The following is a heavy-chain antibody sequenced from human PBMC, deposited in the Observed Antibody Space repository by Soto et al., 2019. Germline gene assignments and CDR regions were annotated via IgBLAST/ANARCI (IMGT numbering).Heavy chain of an antibody. J-gene: IGHJ4*02. V-gene: IGHV1-2*02. CDR3: ARANSGDDDELDY. CDR2: INPNTGGT. D-gene: IGHD5-12*01. CDR1: GYTFTGYY. Sequence: ASVKVSCKASGYTFTGYYIHWVRQAPGQGLEWMGWINPNTGGTDSQQKFQGRVTMTRDSSITTAYMELSSLRSDDTAVFYCARANSGDDDELDYWGQGTPVTVSS.